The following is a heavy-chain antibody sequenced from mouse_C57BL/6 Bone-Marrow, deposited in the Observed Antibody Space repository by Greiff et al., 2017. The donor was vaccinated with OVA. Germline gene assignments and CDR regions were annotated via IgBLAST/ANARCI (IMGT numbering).Heavy chain of an antibody. D-gene: IGHD1-1*02. CDR3: ARGGLYGY. Sequence: VQLKESGPVLVKPGASVKMSCKASGYTFTDYYMNWVKQSHGKSLEWIGVINPYNGGTSYNQKFKGKATLTVDKSSSTAYMELNSLTSEDSAVYYWARGGLYGYWGQGTTLTVSS. CDR2: INPYNGGT. J-gene: IGHJ2*01. V-gene: IGHV1-19*01. CDR1: GYTFTDYY.